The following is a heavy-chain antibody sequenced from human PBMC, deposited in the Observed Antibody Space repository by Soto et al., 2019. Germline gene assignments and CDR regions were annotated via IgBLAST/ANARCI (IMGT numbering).Heavy chain of an antibody. CDR2: ISSSSTTI. CDR3: ARVQSIAAALRA. CDR1: GFTFSSYS. D-gene: IGHD6-13*01. V-gene: IGHV3-48*02. Sequence: GGSLRLSCAASGFTFSSYSMNWVRQAPGKGLEWVSYISSSSTTIYYADSVKGRFTVSRDNAKNSLYLQMNSLSDEDTAVYYCARVQSIAAALRAWGQGTLVTVSS. J-gene: IGHJ5*02.